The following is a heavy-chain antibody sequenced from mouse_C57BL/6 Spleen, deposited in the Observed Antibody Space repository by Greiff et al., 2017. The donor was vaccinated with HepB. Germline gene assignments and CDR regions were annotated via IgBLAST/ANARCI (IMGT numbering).Heavy chain of an antibody. J-gene: IGHJ1*03. CDR2: IDPSDSYT. CDR3: ARDLRGGSNWYFDV. CDR1: GYTFTSYW. D-gene: IGHD1-1*01. V-gene: IGHV1-69*01. Sequence: QVQLQQPGAELVMPGASVKLSCKASGYTFTSYWMHWVKQRPGQGLEWIGEIDPSDSYTNYNQKFKGKSTLTVDKSSSTAYMQLSSLTSEDSAVYYCARDLRGGSNWYFDVWGTGTTVTVSS.